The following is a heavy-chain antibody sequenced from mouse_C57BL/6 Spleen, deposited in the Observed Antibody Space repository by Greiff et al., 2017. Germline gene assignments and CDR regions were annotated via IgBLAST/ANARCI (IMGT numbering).Heavy chain of an antibody. CDR3: ARWGSYYAMDY. J-gene: IGHJ4*01. Sequence: QVQLQQSGAELMKPGASVKLSCTATGYTFTGYWIEWVKQRPGHGLEWIGEIVPGSGSTNYNEKFKSKATFTADTSSNTAYMQLSSLTPEDSAIYYCARWGSYYAMDYWGQGTSVTVSS. CDR1: GYTFTGYW. CDR2: IVPGSGST. V-gene: IGHV1-9*01.